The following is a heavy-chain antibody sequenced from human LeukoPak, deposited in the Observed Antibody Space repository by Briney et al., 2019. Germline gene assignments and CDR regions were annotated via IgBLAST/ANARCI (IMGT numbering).Heavy chain of an antibody. J-gene: IGHJ5*02. Sequence: PSETLSLTCSVSGGSISSYYWTWIRQPPGKRLEWIGYVYYSGATNYNPSLRSRVFMSVDISKNQFSLNLTSVNAADTALYYCARGGHYGSGSSLLCDQWGRGTLVTVSS. CDR1: GGSISSYY. V-gene: IGHV4-59*01. CDR2: VYYSGAT. D-gene: IGHD3-10*01. CDR3: ARGGHYGSGSSLLCDQ.